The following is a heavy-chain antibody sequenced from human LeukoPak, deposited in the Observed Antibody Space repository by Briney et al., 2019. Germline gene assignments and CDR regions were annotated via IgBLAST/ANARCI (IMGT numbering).Heavy chain of an antibody. D-gene: IGHD1-14*01. V-gene: IGHV1-2*02. Sequence: ASVKVSCKSSGYTFIDYYIHWMRQAPGQGLEWMGWINPNTGGTKCDQRFQARVTMTRDTSKRTVYMEVNWLRLDDTAVYYCARGPATGDFDYWGQGTLVTVSS. J-gene: IGHJ4*02. CDR2: INPNTGGT. CDR3: ARGPATGDFDY. CDR1: GYTFIDYY.